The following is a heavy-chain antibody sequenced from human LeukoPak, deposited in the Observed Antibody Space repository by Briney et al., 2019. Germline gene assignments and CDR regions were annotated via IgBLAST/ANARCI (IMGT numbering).Heavy chain of an antibody. Sequence: PGGSLRLSCAASGFTFSNHGMNWVRQAPGKGLEWVAHIKQDGSEKYYVDSVKGRFTISRDNAKNSLYLQMNSLRAEDTAVYYCARDCSGGSCYDTGNFDYWGQGTLVTVSS. D-gene: IGHD2-15*01. CDR1: GFTFSNHG. J-gene: IGHJ4*02. CDR2: IKQDGSEK. CDR3: ARDCSGGSCYDTGNFDY. V-gene: IGHV3-7*01.